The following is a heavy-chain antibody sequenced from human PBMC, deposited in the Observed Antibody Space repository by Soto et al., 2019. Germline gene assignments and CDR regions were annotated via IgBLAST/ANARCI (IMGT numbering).Heavy chain of an antibody. CDR2: INNDGSTT. D-gene: IGHD1-26*01. CDR3: VRGYSGTCRIDN. Sequence: PGGSLRLSCAASGFTFSSYWMHWVRQAPGKGLVWVSRINNDGSTTTYADSVKGRFTISRDDAKNTLYLEMNSLRAEDTAVYYCVRGYSGTCRIDNWGQGTPVTVSS. J-gene: IGHJ4*02. CDR1: GFTFSSYW. V-gene: IGHV3-74*01.